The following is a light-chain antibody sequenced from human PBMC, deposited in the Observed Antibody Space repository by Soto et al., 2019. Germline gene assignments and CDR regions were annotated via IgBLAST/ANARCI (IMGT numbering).Light chain of an antibody. CDR2: LEGSGSY. CDR3: ETWDSNIWV. CDR1: SGHSSYI. V-gene: IGLV4-60*02. J-gene: IGLJ3*02. Sequence: QSVLTQSSSASASLGSSVKFTCTLSSGHSSYIIAWHQQQPGKAPRYLMKLEGSGSYNKGSGVPDHFSGSSSGADRYLTISNLQFEDEAEYYCETWDSNIWVFGGGTKLTVL.